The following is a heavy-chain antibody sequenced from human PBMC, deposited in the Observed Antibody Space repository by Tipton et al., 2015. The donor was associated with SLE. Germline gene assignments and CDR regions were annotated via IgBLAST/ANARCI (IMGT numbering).Heavy chain of an antibody. CDR2: INHSGST. CDR3: ARFISWGGSEFFQH. Sequence: TLSLTCAVYGGSFSGYYWNWIRQPPGKGLEWIGEINHSGSTNYNPSLKSRVTISVDTSKNQFSLKLSSVTAADTAVYYCARFISWGGSEFFQHWGQGTLVTVSS. CDR1: GGSFSGYY. D-gene: IGHD3-16*01. V-gene: IGHV4-34*01. J-gene: IGHJ1*01.